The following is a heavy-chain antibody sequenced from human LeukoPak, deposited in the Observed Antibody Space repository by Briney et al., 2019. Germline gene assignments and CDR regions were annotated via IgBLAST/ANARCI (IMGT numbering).Heavy chain of an antibody. D-gene: IGHD2-2*01. Sequence: GASVKVSCKASGGTFSSYAISWVRQAPGQGLEWMGWINPNSGGTNYAQKFQGWVTMTRDTSISTAYMELSRLRSDDTAVYYCARAEGGTTPLFDYWGQGTLVTVSS. V-gene: IGHV1-2*04. CDR2: INPNSGGT. CDR1: GGTFSSYA. J-gene: IGHJ4*02. CDR3: ARAEGGTTPLFDY.